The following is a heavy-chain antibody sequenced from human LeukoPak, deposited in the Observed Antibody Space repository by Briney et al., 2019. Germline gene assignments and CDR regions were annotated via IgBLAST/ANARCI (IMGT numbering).Heavy chain of an antibody. V-gene: IGHV3-74*01. D-gene: IGHD3-10*01. J-gene: IGHJ6*02. CDR3: TRDRRYGGMDV. CDR2: IISDGSSA. Sequence: GGSLRLSCAASGFTFSSYWMHWVRQAPGKGLVWVSRIISDGSSATHADSVKGRFTISRDNAKNMLYPQMNSLRAEDTAVYYCTRDRRYGGMDVWGQGTTVTVSS. CDR1: GFTFSSYW.